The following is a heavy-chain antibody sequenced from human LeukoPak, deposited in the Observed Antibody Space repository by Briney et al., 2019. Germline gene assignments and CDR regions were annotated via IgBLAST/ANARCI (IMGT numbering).Heavy chain of an antibody. J-gene: IGHJ4*02. V-gene: IGHV3-23*01. D-gene: IGHD6-19*01. CDR3: AKDGVAVAGTPYYFDY. CDR1: GFTFSSYA. CDR2: ISGSGGST. Sequence: GGSLRLSCAASGFTFSSYAMSWVRQAPGKGLEWVSAISGSGGSTYYADSVKGRFTISKDNSKNTLYLQMNSLRAEDTAVYCAKDGVAVAGTPYYFDYWGQGTLVTVSS.